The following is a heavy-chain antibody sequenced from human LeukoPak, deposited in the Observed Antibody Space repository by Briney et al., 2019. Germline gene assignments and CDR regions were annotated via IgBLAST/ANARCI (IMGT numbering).Heavy chain of an antibody. CDR1: GFTVSSNY. Sequence: GGSLRLSCAASGFTVSSNYMSWVRQAPGKGLEWVSYISTSSSYTNYADSVKGRSTISRDNAKNSLSLQMNSLRAEDTAVYYCAREGECSGTSCHQFDFWGQGTLVTVSS. J-gene: IGHJ4*02. D-gene: IGHD2-2*01. V-gene: IGHV3-11*06. CDR3: AREGECSGTSCHQFDF. CDR2: ISTSSSYT.